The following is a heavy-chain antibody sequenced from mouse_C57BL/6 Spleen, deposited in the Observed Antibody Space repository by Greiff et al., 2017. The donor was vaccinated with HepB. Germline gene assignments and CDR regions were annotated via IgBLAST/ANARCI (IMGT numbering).Heavy chain of an antibody. CDR3: ARGGAGYGNYVGFAY. CDR2: IDPSDSET. V-gene: IGHV1-52*01. D-gene: IGHD2-10*02. J-gene: IGHJ3*01. Sequence: QVQLQQPGAELVRPGSSVKLSCKASGYTFTSYWMHWVKQRPIQGLEWIGNIDPSDSETHYNQKFKDKATLTVDKSSSTAYMQLSSLTSEDSAVYYCARGGAGYGNYVGFAYWGQVTLVTVSA. CDR1: GYTFTSYW.